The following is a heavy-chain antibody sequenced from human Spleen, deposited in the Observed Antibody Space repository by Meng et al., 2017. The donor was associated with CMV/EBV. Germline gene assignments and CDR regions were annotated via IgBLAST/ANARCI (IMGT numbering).Heavy chain of an antibody. CDR1: GFTFNSYV. Sequence: GGPLRLSCAASGFTFNSYVFHWVRQAPGQGLDWVAAIAHDGSITLYADSVKGRSTISRDNSKNTLFLQMDSLRVEDTAIYYCARKGGGSGSFDYFDSWGQGTLVTVSS. V-gene: IGHV3-30*04. D-gene: IGHD3-3*01. CDR2: IAHDGSIT. J-gene: IGHJ4*02. CDR3: ARKGGGSGSFDYFDS.